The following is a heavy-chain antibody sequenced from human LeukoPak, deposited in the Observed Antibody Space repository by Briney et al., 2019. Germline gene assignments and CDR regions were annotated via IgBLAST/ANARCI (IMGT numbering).Heavy chain of an antibody. CDR2: INSDGSST. CDR1: AFTFSSYW. V-gene: IGHV3-74*01. CDR3: ARGVRQLGPPFDY. J-gene: IGHJ4*02. D-gene: IGHD6-13*01. Sequence: PGGSLRLSCAASAFTFSSYWMHWVRQAPGKGLVWVSRINSDGSSTNYADSVKGRFTISRDNAKNTLYLQMNSLRVEDTAVYYCARGVRQLGPPFDYWGQGTLVTVSS.